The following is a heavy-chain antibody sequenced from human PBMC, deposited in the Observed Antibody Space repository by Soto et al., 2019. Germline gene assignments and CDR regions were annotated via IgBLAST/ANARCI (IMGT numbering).Heavy chain of an antibody. J-gene: IGHJ4*02. Sequence: GESLKISCKGSGYSFTSYWIGWVRQMPGKGLEWMGIIYPGDSDTRYSPSFQGQVTISADKSISTAYLQWSSLKASDTAMYYCARGSITSSGWYAELDYWGQGTLVTVSS. CDR3: ARGSITSSGWYAELDY. D-gene: IGHD6-19*01. CDR1: GYSFTSYW. V-gene: IGHV5-51*01. CDR2: IYPGDSDT.